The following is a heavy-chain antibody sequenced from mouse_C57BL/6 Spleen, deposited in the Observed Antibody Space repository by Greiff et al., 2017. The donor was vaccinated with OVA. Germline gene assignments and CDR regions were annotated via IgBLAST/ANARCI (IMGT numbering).Heavy chain of an antibody. Sequence: EVKLMESGPGLVKPSQSLSLTCSVTGYSITSGYYWNWIRQFPGNKLEWMGYISYDGSNNYNPSLKNRISITRDTSKNQFFLKLNSVITEDTATYYCARGIYDGYYEFAYWGQGTLVTVSA. D-gene: IGHD2-3*01. J-gene: IGHJ3*01. CDR2: ISYDGSN. CDR3: ARGIYDGYYEFAY. V-gene: IGHV3-6*01. CDR1: GYSITSGYY.